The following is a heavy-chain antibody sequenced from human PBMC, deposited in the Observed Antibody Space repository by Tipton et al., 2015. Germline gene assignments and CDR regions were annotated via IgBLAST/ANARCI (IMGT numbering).Heavy chain of an antibody. CDR2: TYYRSKWYY. J-gene: IGHJ6*02. V-gene: IGHV6-1*01. CDR3: TRDPAYYYGMDV. Sequence: GLVKPSQTLSLTCDISGDSGSSSTSAWNWIRQSPSRGLEWLGRTYYRSKWYYEYSISVKSRVTATPDTSKNQFSLHLNSVTPEDTAVYYCTRDPAYYYGMDVWGQGTTVTVSS. D-gene: IGHD6-25*01. CDR1: GDSGSSSTSA.